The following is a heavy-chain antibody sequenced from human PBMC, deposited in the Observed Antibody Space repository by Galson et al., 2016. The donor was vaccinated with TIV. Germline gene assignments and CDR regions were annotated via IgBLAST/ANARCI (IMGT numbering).Heavy chain of an antibody. CDR1: GFRFNSFGTYG. Sequence: SLRLSCAASGFRFNSFGTYGMNWVRQAPGKGLEWVSGISASGDDTYYADSVRGRFTVSRDNSDNTLYLQMDSLRAEDTAVDYCAKVRLLDGDYRDYRGQGTLVIVSS. J-gene: IGHJ4*02. D-gene: IGHD4-17*01. CDR2: ISASGDDT. V-gene: IGHV3-23*01. CDR3: AKVRLLDGDYRDY.